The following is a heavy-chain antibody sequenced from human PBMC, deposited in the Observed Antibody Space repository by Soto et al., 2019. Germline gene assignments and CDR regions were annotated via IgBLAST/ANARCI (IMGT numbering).Heavy chain of an antibody. CDR2: INGGKGNT. Sequence: QVQLVQSGAEVKKPGASVKVSCKGSGFTFTTYPIHRVRQAPGQRPEWMGWINGGKGNTKFSQKFQGRVTISRDTSASTAYMELSGLRYEDTTVYYCVIQSGGVVYWGQGSLVTVSS. J-gene: IGHJ4*02. CDR3: VIQSGGVVY. CDR1: GFTFTTYP. D-gene: IGHD5-12*01. V-gene: IGHV1-3*01.